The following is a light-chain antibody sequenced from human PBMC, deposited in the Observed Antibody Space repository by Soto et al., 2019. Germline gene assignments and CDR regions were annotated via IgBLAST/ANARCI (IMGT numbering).Light chain of an antibody. CDR1: KSVGNN. V-gene: IGKV3-15*01. J-gene: IGKJ4*01. CDR3: QQYGDWPLT. CDR2: ATS. Sequence: EIVVTQSPATLSVSPGERATLSFRASKSVGNNFAWYQRKPGQAPRLLIFATSTRATGVPARFSGSGSGTEFTLTISSLQSEDFAVYYCQQYGDWPLTFGGGAKVEIE.